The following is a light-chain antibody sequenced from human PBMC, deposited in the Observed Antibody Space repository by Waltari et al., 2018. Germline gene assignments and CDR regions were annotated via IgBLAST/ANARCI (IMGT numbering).Light chain of an antibody. CDR1: QNINKW. CDR3: QQYHDYSA. J-gene: IGKJ2*01. Sequence: DIQMTQSPSTLSASVGDRVTVTCRASQNINKWLAWYQQKPGKAPNLLIYDASTLQSGVPSRFSGSGFGTEFTLAISSLQPEDFATYFCQQYHDYSAFGQGTKLEIK. V-gene: IGKV1-5*01. CDR2: DAS.